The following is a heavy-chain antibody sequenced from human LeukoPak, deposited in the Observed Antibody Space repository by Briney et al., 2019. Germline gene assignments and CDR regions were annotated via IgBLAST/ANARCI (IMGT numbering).Heavy chain of an antibody. CDR3: AKAGRGQEYYFDY. CDR2: IWYDGSNK. V-gene: IGHV3-33*06. Sequence: GRSLRLSCAASGFTFSSYGMHWVRQAPGKGLEWVAVIWYDGSNKYYADSVKGRFTISRDNSKNTLYLQMNSLRAEDTAVYYCAKAGRGQEYYFDYWGQGTLVTVSS. CDR1: GFTFSSYG. J-gene: IGHJ4*02. D-gene: IGHD2-15*01.